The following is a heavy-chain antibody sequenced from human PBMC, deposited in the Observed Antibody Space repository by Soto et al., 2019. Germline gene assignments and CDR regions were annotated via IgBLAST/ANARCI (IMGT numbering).Heavy chain of an antibody. CDR3: ARDQDIYYPGMDV. CDR1: GYIFTNYP. Sequence: QVHLVQSGAEEKKPGASVKVSCKASGYIFTNYPMHWVRQAPGQGLEWMGWINTGNANAKYAQKFQGRVTITRDTSASTAYLELSSLRSEDTAIYYCARDQDIYYPGMDVWGPGTTVTVSS. V-gene: IGHV1-3*05. J-gene: IGHJ6*02. CDR2: INTGNANA.